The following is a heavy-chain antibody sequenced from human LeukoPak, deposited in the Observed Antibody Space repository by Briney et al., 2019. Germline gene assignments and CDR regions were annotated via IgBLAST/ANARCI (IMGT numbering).Heavy chain of an antibody. D-gene: IGHD4-17*01. J-gene: IGHJ4*02. V-gene: IGHV3-15*01. CDR1: GFTFSNAW. CDR3: TTLTFTVTTRTDY. CDR2: IKSKTDGGTT. Sequence: PGGSLRLSCAASGFTFSNAWMSWVRQAPGKGLEWVGRIKSKTDGGTTDYAAPVKGRFTISRDDSKNTLYLQMNSLKTEDTAVYYCTTLTFTVTTRTDYWGQGTLVTVSS.